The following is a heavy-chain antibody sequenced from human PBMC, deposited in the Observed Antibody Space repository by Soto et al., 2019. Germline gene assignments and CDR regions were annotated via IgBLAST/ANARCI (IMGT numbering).Heavy chain of an antibody. V-gene: IGHV3-30-3*01. D-gene: IGHD3-16*02. CDR1: GFTFSSYA. CDR2: ISYDGSNK. Sequence: QVQLVESGGGVVQPGRSLRLSCAASGFTFSSYAMHWVRQAPGKGLEWVAGISYDGSNKYYADSVKGRFTISRDNSKNTLYLQMNSLRAEDTAVYYCARESDYDYVWGSYRYPEDYWGQGTLVTVSS. CDR3: ARESDYDYVWGSYRYPEDY. J-gene: IGHJ4*02.